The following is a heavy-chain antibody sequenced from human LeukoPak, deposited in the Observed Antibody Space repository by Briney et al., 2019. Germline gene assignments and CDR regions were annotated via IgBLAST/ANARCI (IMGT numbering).Heavy chain of an antibody. J-gene: IGHJ4*02. CDR3: SRHLGAGGSGVDY. D-gene: IGHD1-26*01. CDR1: GFNFSGSA. CDR2: IRSKANNYAT. Sequence: PGGSLRPSCAASGFNFSGSAMHWVRQASGKGLEWVGRIRSKANNYATAYAASVKGRFTISRDDSKNTAYLEMNSLKIEDTAVYYCSRHLGAGGSGVDYWGQGTLVTVSS. V-gene: IGHV3-73*01.